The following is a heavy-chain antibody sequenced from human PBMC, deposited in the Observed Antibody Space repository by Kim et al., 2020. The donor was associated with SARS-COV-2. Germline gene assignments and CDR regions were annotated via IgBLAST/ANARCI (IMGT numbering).Heavy chain of an antibody. Sequence: GGSLRLSCAASGFTFSSYAMHWVRQAPGKGLEWVAVISYDGSNKYYADSVKGRFTISRDNSKNTLYLQMNSLRAEDTAVYYCAREKVSKIAAAGARGHGMDVWGQGTTVTVSS. V-gene: IGHV3-30*04. CDR1: GFTFSSYA. CDR3: AREKVSKIAAAGARGHGMDV. D-gene: IGHD6-13*01. J-gene: IGHJ6*02. CDR2: ISYDGSNK.